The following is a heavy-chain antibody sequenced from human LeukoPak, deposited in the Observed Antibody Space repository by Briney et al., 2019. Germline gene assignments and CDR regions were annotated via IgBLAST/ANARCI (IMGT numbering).Heavy chain of an antibody. J-gene: IGHJ4*02. CDR2: ITGSGGNT. V-gene: IGHV3-23*01. CDR1: GFTFSHYA. Sequence: GGSLRLSCAASGFTFSHYAMSWVRQAPGKGLEWVSAITGSGGNTYYADSVKGRSTISRDNSKNTVFLQMNSLRAEDTAVYYCAKWGDYDVLTGYYVSDYWGQGTLVTVSS. CDR3: AKWGDYDVLTGYYVSDY. D-gene: IGHD3-9*01.